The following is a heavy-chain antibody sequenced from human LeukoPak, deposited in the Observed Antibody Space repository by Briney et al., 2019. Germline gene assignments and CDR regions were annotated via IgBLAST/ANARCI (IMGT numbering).Heavy chain of an antibody. CDR1: GGSISSGGYY. J-gene: IGHJ4*02. CDR2: IYHSGST. D-gene: IGHD6-19*01. V-gene: IGHV4-30-2*01. CDR3: ASLSVRSSGWYD. Sequence: SETLSLTCTVSGGSISSGGYYWSWIRQPPGKGLEWIGYIYHSGSTYYNPSLKSRVTISVDRSKNQFSLKLSSVTAADTAVYYCASLSVRSSGWYDWGQGTLVTVSS.